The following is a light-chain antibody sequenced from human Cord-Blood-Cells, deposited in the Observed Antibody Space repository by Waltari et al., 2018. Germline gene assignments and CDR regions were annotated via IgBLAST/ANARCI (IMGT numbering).Light chain of an antibody. CDR2: AAS. V-gene: IGKV1-39*01. CDR1: QSISSY. CDR3: QQSYSTLPYT. J-gene: IGKJ2*01. Sequence: DIQMTQSPSSLSASVGDRVTITCRASQSISSYLTWYQQKPGKAPKLLIYAASSLQSGVPSRFSGSGSGTDVTLTISSLQPEDFATYYCQQSYSTLPYTFGQGTKLEIK.